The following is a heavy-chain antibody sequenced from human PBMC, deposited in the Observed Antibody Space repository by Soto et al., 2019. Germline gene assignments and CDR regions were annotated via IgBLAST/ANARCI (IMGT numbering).Heavy chain of an antibody. J-gene: IGHJ6*03. CDR2: IKQDGSEK. CDR3: ASATLRNSPYYYMDV. D-gene: IGHD3-9*01. Sequence: EVQLVESGGGLFQPGGSLRLSCAASGFTFSSYWMSWVRQAPGKGLEWVANIKQDGSEKYYVDSVKGRFTISRDNAKNSLYRQMNSLSAEDTAVYYCASATLRNSPYYYMDVCGKGTTVTVSS. CDR1: GFTFSSYW. V-gene: IGHV3-7*01.